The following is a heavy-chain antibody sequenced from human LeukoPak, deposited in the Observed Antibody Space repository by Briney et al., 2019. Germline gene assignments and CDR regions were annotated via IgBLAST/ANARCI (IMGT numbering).Heavy chain of an antibody. Sequence: PGGSLRLSCAVSGFTFSSYWMHWVRQAPGKGLVWVSRIDRDGSRINYAESVKGRFTISRDSSKNTVYLQMNSLAVEDTAVYYCARDPPRVRNSWGDGFDVWGQGTTVTVSS. D-gene: IGHD4-23*01. J-gene: IGHJ6*02. CDR2: IDRDGSRI. V-gene: IGHV3-74*01. CDR1: GFTFSSYW. CDR3: ARDPPRVRNSWGDGFDV.